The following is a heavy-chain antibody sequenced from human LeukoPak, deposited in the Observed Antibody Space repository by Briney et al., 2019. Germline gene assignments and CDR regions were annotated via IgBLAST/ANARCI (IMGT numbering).Heavy chain of an antibody. Sequence: GGSLRLSCAASGFTFSSYWMHWVRQAPGKGLVWVSRINSDGSSTSYADSVKGRFTISRDNAKNTLYLQMNSLRAEDTAVYYSARAPGYFDWLLEEYFDYWGQGTLVTVSS. CDR1: GFTFSSYW. CDR3: ARAPGYFDWLLEEYFDY. J-gene: IGHJ4*02. V-gene: IGHV3-74*01. CDR2: INSDGSST. D-gene: IGHD3-9*01.